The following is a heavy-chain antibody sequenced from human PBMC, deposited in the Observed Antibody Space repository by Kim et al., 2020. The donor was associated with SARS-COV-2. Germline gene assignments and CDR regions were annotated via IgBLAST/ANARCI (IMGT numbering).Heavy chain of an antibody. J-gene: IGHJ3*02. D-gene: IGHD2-2*01. Sequence: SETLSLTCAVYGGSFSGYYWSWIRQPPGKGLEWIGEINHSGSTNYNPSLKSRVTISVDTSKNQFSLKLSSVTAADTAVYYCARGPLLCSSTSCYPIWGQGTMVTVSS. CDR3: ARGPLLCSSTSCYPI. CDR1: GGSFSGYY. CDR2: INHSGST. V-gene: IGHV4-34*01.